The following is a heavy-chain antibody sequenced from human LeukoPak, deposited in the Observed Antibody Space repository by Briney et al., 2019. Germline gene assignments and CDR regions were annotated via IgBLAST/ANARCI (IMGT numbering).Heavy chain of an antibody. D-gene: IGHD6-13*01. Sequence: PSETLSLTCTVSGYSISSGYYWSWIRQPPGKGLEWIGYIYHSGSTYYNPSLKSRVTISVDRSKNQFSLKLSSVTAADTAVYYCARVVIAAAGPYFDYWGQGTLVTVSS. J-gene: IGHJ4*02. CDR2: IYHSGST. CDR1: GYSISSGYY. V-gene: IGHV4-38-2*02. CDR3: ARVVIAAAGPYFDY.